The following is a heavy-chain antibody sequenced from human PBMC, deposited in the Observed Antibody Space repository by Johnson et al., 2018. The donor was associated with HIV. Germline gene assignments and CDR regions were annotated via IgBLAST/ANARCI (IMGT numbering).Heavy chain of an antibody. V-gene: IGHV3-7*05. CDR1: GFTFSSYW. CDR3: ARDPRVPFPLGHDAFDI. D-gene: IGHD3-16*01. Sequence: VQLVESGGGVVQPGRSLRLSCAASGFTFSSYWMSWVRQAPGKGLEWVANIKQDGREKYYVDSVKGRFTLSRDNAKNSLYLQMNSLRVEDTAVYYCARDPRVPFPLGHDAFDIWGQGTMVTVSS. J-gene: IGHJ3*02. CDR2: IKQDGREK.